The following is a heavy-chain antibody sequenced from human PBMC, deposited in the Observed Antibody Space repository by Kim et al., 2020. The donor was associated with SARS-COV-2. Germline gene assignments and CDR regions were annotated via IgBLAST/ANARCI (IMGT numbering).Heavy chain of an antibody. Sequence: GGSLRLSCAASGFTFSSYGMHWVRQAPGKGLEWVAVIWYDGSNKYYADSVKGRFTISRDNSKNTLYLQMNSLRAEDTAVYYCARDYGKLEPVDAFDIWGQGTMVTVSS. J-gene: IGHJ3*02. CDR2: IWYDGSNK. CDR3: ARDYGKLEPVDAFDI. V-gene: IGHV3-33*01. D-gene: IGHD1-1*01. CDR1: GFTFSSYG.